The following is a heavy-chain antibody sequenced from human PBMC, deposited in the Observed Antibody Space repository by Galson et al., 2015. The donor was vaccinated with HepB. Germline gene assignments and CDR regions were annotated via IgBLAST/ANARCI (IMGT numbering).Heavy chain of an antibody. D-gene: IGHD3-3*01. CDR1: GYTFTSYA. V-gene: IGHV1-18*01. CDR2: ISADNGDT. Sequence: SVKVSCKASGYTFTSYAISWVRQAPGQGLEWMGWISADNGDTNYAQNLQGRVTMTTDTSTSTAYMELRRLRSDDTAVYYCARQYDFWRWFDPWGQGTLVTVSS. CDR3: ARQYDFWRWFDP. J-gene: IGHJ5*02.